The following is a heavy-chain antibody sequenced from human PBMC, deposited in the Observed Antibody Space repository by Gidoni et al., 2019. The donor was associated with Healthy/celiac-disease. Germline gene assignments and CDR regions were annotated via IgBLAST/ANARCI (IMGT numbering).Heavy chain of an antibody. D-gene: IGHD3-3*01. Sequence: EVQLVQSGAEVKKPGESMKISCKGSGYSFTSYWIGWVLQMPGKGLEWMGIIYPGDSDTRDSPSVQGQVTISADKSISTAYLQWSSLKASDTAMYYCARWGGYYDFWSGYPSYWGQGTLVTVSS. CDR1: GYSFTSYW. CDR3: ARWGGYYDFWSGYPSY. CDR2: IYPGDSDT. J-gene: IGHJ4*02. V-gene: IGHV5-51*03.